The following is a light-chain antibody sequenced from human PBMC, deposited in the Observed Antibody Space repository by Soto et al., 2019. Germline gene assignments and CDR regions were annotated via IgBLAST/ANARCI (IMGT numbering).Light chain of an antibody. J-gene: IGKJ5*01. CDR1: QSVSRY. Sequence: EIVLTQSPATLSLSPGERATLSFRASQSVSRYLAWYQQKPGQAPRLLIYDASTRATGIPARFSGSGSGTEFTLTISSLEPEDFAVYYCQQHSNWPPITFGQGTRLEIK. CDR2: DAS. CDR3: QQHSNWPPIT. V-gene: IGKV3-11*01.